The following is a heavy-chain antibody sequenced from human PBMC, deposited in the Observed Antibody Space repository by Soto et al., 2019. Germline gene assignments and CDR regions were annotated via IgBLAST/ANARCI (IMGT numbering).Heavy chain of an antibody. J-gene: IGHJ4*02. Sequence: PSETLSLTCTVSGGSISSYYWSWIRQPPGKGLEWIGYIYYSGSTNYNPSLKSRVTISVDTSKNQFSLNLRSVTAADTAVYYCARVDHRGYFAILTDYWGQGTLVTVSS. D-gene: IGHD3-9*01. CDR3: ARVDHRGYFAILTDY. CDR2: IYYSGST. CDR1: GGSISSYY. V-gene: IGHV4-59*12.